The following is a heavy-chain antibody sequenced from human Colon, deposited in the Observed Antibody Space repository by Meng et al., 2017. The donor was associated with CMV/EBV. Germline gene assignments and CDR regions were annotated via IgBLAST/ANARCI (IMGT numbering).Heavy chain of an antibody. D-gene: IGHD3-22*01. CDR2: IGARGNNI. CDR1: GFTFSEYY. V-gene: IGHV3-11*04. J-gene: IGHJ4*02. Sequence: GESLKISCAASGFTFSEYYMTWVRQAPGKGLEWVSYIGARGNNIYYADSVKGRFTISRDNAKNSLYLQLNSLRAEDMAVYYCARERRHYDAISGYASIDYWGQGTLVTVSS. CDR3: ARERRHYDAISGYASIDY.